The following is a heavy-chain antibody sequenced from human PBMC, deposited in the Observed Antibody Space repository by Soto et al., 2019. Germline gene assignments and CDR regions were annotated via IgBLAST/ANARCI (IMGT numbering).Heavy chain of an antibody. Sequence: GGCLRLSCAASGVSFTNHGMSWVRQAPGKGLEWVSAVSDSRGSTHYADFVKGRFTISRDKSKSTLYLQMDSLRAEDTAVYYCAKDASEYGNYYFDYWGQGTLVTVSS. J-gene: IGHJ4*02. CDR2: VSDSRGST. CDR3: AKDASEYGNYYFDY. D-gene: IGHD4-17*01. CDR1: GVSFTNHG. V-gene: IGHV3-23*01.